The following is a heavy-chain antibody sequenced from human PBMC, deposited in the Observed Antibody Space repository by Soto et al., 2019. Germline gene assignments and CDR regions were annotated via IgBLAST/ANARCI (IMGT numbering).Heavy chain of an antibody. CDR3: AAPITIFGVVIANYYYYGMDV. V-gene: IGHV1-58*01. CDR2: IVVGSGNT. D-gene: IGHD3-3*01. Sequence: GASVKVSCKASGFTFTSSAVQWVRQARGQRLEWIGWIVVGSGNTNYAQKFQERVTITRDMSTSTAYMELSSLRSEDTAVYYCAAPITIFGVVIANYYYYGMDVWGQGTTVTVSS. J-gene: IGHJ6*02. CDR1: GFTFTSSA.